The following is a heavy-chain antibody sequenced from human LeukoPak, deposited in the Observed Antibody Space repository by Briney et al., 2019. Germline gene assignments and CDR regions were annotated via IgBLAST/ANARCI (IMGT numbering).Heavy chain of an antibody. J-gene: IGHJ4*02. CDR2: ISSSGTVV. CDR1: GFNFNDYE. Sequence: GGSLRLSCSAYGFNFNDYEMTWVRQAPGKGREWVSYISSSGTVVYYADSVRGRFTLSRDNGKNLLYLQMNSLRAEDTAVYYCARDGENYYDSSAPHDFDYWGQGTLVTVSS. CDR3: ARDGENYYDSSAPHDFDY. D-gene: IGHD3-22*01. V-gene: IGHV3-48*03.